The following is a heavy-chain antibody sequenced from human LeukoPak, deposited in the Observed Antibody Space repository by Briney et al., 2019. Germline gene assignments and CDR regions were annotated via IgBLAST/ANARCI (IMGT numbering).Heavy chain of an antibody. CDR3: ARASNFYASLTFYAMDV. V-gene: IGHV3-23*01. Sequence: GGSLRLSCAGSGFSIYDYAMSWVRQAPGKGLEWVSDIRATSGIRYYADSVKGRFTISRDNSKNTLFLQMNRLRADDTAVYFCARASNFYASLTFYAMDVWGQGTTVTVSS. CDR2: IRATSGIR. D-gene: IGHD3-3*01. J-gene: IGHJ6*02. CDR1: GFSIYDYA.